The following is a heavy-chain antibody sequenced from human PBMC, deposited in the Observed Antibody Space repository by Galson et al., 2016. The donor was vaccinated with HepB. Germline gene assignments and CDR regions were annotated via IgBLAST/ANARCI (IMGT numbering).Heavy chain of an antibody. CDR2: LYYTGTS. V-gene: IGHV4-59*02. CDR1: DDSVSSPF. D-gene: IGHD3-3*01. CDR3: ARAPYYESGRLDV. J-gene: IGHJ6*02. Sequence: SLTCSVADDSVSSPFFSWIRQPPGKALEWIGYLYYTGTSDYNPSLKSRATISLDRSKNLLSLSLSSVTAADTAVYYCARAPYYESGRLDVWGQGTTVAVSS.